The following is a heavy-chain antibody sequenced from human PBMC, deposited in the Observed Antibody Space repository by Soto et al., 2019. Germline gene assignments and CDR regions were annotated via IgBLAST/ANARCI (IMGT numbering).Heavy chain of an antibody. CDR2: IKSKTDGGTT. CDR1: GFTFSNAW. CDR3: TTTYYDFWSGYWGSPLYLDY. D-gene: IGHD3-3*01. J-gene: IGHJ4*02. V-gene: IGHV3-15*01. Sequence: GGSLRLSCAAFGFTFSNAWMSWVRQAPGKGLEWVGRIKSKTDGGTTDYAAPVKGRFTISRDDSKNTLYLQMNSLKTEDTAVYYCTTTYYDFWSGYWGSPLYLDYWGQGTLVTVSS.